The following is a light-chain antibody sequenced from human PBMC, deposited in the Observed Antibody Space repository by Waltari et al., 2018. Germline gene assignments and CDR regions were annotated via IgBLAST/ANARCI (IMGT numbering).Light chain of an antibody. CDR3: SSYTSSITYV. J-gene: IGLJ1*01. Sequence: QSAPTQPASVSGSPGQSITISCTGTSSDVGGHNAVSLYQQHPGKAPKLMIYDVTNRPSGVSNRFSGSKSGNTASLTISGLQAEDEADYYCSSYTSSITYVFGTGTKVTVL. V-gene: IGLV2-14*01. CDR2: DVT. CDR1: SSDVGGHNA.